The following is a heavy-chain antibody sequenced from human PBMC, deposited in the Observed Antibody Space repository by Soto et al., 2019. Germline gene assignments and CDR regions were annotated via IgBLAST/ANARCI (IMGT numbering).Heavy chain of an antibody. CDR3: ARSLTTVTTDGAFDI. Sequence: GESLKISCKGSGYSFTTYWIGWVRQMPGKGLEWMGIIYPGDSDTRYGPSFQGQVTISADKSISTAYLHWSSLKASDTAMYYCARSLTTVTTDGAFDIWGQGTMVTVSS. CDR2: IYPGDSDT. V-gene: IGHV5-51*01. J-gene: IGHJ3*02. D-gene: IGHD4-4*01. CDR1: GYSFTTYW.